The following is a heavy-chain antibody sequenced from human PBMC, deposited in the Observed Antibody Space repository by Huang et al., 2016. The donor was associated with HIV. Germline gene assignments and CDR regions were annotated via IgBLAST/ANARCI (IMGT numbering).Heavy chain of an antibody. J-gene: IGHJ4*02. CDR1: GYIFSNYD. CDR3: ARLTSGWYQDY. CDR2: LIPNSGKT. V-gene: IGHV1-8*01. D-gene: IGHD6-19*01. Sequence: QVQLVQSGPEVKKPGASVKVSCQTSGYIFSNYDINWVRQGPGQGLQWMGGLIPNSGKTAYGQNFQGRVTLTRSTSTGAAYMVLNSLTSQDTAVYYCARLTSGWYQDYWGQGTLVTVSS.